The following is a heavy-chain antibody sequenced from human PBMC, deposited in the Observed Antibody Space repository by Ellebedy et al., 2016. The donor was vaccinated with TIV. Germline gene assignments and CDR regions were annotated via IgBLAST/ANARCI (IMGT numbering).Heavy chain of an antibody. J-gene: IGHJ4*02. CDR3: ATLLSHLDY. Sequence: AASVKVSCKVSGYTLTELSMHWVRQAPGKGLEWMGGFDPEDGTTIYAQKFQGRVTMTEDTSADTAYMELSSLRSEDTAVYYCATLLSHLDYWGQGTLVTVSS. CDR2: FDPEDGTT. V-gene: IGHV1-24*01. CDR1: GYTLTELS. D-gene: IGHD3-16*02.